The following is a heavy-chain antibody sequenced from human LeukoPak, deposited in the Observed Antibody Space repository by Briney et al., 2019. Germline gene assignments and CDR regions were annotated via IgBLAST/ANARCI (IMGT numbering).Heavy chain of an antibody. V-gene: IGHV3-23*01. CDR2: ISGSGHTT. Sequence: GGSLRLSCAASGFTFSSFAMSWVRQGPGKGLEWASAISGSGHTTYYADSVKGRFTISRDNSKNTLYLQMSSLRAEDTAVYYCAKDLQIVGAYNLHYWGQGTLVTVSS. D-gene: IGHD1-26*01. CDR1: GFTFSSFA. CDR3: AKDLQIVGAYNLHY. J-gene: IGHJ4*02.